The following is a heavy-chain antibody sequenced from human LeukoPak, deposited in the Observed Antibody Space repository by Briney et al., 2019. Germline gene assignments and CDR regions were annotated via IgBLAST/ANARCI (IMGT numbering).Heavy chain of an antibody. CDR2: INHSGST. V-gene: IGHV4-34*01. CDR3: ARDGSSEIYAFDF. Sequence: SETPSLTCAVYGGSFSGYYWSWIRQPPGKGLEWIGEINHSGSTNYNPSLKSRVTISVDTSKNQFSLKLSSVTAADTAVYYCARDGSSEIYAFDFWGQGTMVTVSS. D-gene: IGHD1-26*01. J-gene: IGHJ3*01. CDR1: GGSFSGYY.